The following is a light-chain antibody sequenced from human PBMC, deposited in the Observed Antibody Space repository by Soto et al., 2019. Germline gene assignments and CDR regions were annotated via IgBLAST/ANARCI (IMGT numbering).Light chain of an antibody. V-gene: IGKV3-20*01. CDR1: QTVRNNY. J-gene: IGKJ4*01. Sequence: EIVLTQSPGTLSLSPGERATLSCRASQTVRNNYLAWYQQKPGQAPRLLIYGASSRATGIPDRFSGSGSGKDFTLTISRLEPEDFAVYYCQQYGSSPPLTFGGGTKVEIK. CDR2: GAS. CDR3: QQYGSSPPLT.